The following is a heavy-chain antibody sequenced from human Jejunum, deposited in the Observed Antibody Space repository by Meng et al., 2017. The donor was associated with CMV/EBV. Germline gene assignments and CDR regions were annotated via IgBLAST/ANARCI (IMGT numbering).Heavy chain of an antibody. CDR2: IYVGEST. V-gene: IGHV3-66*02. CDR3: ANGHPGGPYALWAFDI. CDR1: FTVSRDY. Sequence: FTVSRDYMTWVRQAPGKGLEWVSIIYVGESTYYADSVKGRLSVSRDKSKNTLYLQMNSLRPEDTAVYYCANGHPGGPYALWAFDIWGQGTRVTVSS. D-gene: IGHD2-21*01. J-gene: IGHJ3*02.